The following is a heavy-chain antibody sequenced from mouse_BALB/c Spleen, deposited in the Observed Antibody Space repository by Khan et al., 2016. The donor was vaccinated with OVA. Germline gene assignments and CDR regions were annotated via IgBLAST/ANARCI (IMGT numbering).Heavy chain of an antibody. CDR2: ISYSGTT. CDR3: ARGNYYGYAMDY. V-gene: IGHV3-2*02. J-gene: IGHJ4*01. Sequence: EVQLQESGPGLVKPSQSLSLTCTVTGYSITSNYAWNWIRQFPGNKLEWMGYISYSGTTSYNPSLKSRISITRDTSKNHCFLQLKSVSTDDTATYYCARGNYYGYAMDYWGQGTSVTVSS. D-gene: IGHD1-1*01. CDR1: GYSITSNYA.